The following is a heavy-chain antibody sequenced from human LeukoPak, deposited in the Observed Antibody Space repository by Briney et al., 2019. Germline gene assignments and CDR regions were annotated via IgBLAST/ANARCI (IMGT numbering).Heavy chain of an antibody. Sequence: PSETLSLTCAVYGGSFSGYYWSGIRQPPGKGLEWIGEINHSGSTNYNPSLKSRVTISVDTSKNQFSLKLSSVTAADTAVYYCARLYCGGDCYDYFDYWGQGTLVTVSS. CDR2: INHSGST. J-gene: IGHJ4*02. V-gene: IGHV4-34*01. CDR3: ARLYCGGDCYDYFDY. CDR1: GGSFSGYY. D-gene: IGHD2-21*01.